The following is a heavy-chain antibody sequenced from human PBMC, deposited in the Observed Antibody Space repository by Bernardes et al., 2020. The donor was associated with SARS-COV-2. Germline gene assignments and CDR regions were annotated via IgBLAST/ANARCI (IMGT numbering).Heavy chain of an antibody. Sequence: SGTTLSKPTQTLTLTCPFSGFSLSPSGVGVGWIRQPPGKALEWLALIYWDDDKRYSPSLKSRLTITKDTSKNQVVLTMTNMDPVDTATYYCAHRSSGWYIPYFDYWGQGTLVTVSS. J-gene: IGHJ4*02. CDR1: GFSLSPSGVG. CDR3: AHRSSGWYIPYFDY. D-gene: IGHD6-19*01. V-gene: IGHV2-5*02. CDR2: IYWDDDK.